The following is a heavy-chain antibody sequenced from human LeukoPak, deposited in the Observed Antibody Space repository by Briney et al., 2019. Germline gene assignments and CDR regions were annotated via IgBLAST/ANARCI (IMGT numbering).Heavy chain of an antibody. CDR1: GYTFTGYY. CDR2: INPNSGGT. V-gene: IGHV1-2*02. Sequence: GASVKVSCKASGYTFTGYYMHWVRQAPGQGLEWMGWINPNSGGTNYAQKFQGRVTMTRDTSISTAYMELSRLRSDDTAVYYCARDGGQHDYADYGLGYWGQGTLVTVSS. D-gene: IGHD4-17*01. CDR3: ARDGGQHDYADYGLGY. J-gene: IGHJ4*02.